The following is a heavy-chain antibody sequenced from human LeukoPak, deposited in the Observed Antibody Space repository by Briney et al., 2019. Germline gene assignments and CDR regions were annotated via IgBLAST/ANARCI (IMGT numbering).Heavy chain of an antibody. D-gene: IGHD3-22*01. CDR1: GFTFNNYA. J-gene: IGHJ4*02. V-gene: IGHV3-23*01. CDR3: ARDGKDSSGYYFGDS. CDR2: ISGSDAGT. Sequence: GGSLRLSCAASGFTFNNYAMSWVRQAPGKGLEWVSAISGSDAGTYYADSVKGRFTISRDNSKNMLYLQMNSLRVEDTAVYYCARDGKDSSGYYFGDSWGQGTLVTVSS.